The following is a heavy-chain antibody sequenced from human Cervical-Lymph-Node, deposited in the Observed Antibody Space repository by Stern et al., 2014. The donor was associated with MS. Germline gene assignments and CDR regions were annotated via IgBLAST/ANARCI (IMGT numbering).Heavy chain of an antibody. Sequence: QLVQSGAEVKKPGASVKLSCKASGSTLTDFFMHCVRQPPGKGLEWMGGFDPEDGETIYEEKFQGRVAMTEETSTDTAYMELSSMRSDDTAVYYCATDYNYWGQGTLVTVSS. CDR1: GSTLTDFF. CDR2: FDPEDGET. J-gene: IGHJ4*02. CDR3: ATDYNY. D-gene: IGHD3-10*01. V-gene: IGHV1-24*01.